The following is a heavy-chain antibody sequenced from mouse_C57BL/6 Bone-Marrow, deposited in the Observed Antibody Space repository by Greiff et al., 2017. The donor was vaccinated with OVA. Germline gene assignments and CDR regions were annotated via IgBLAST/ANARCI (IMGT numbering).Heavy chain of an antibody. Sequence: ESGPGMVKPSQSLSLTCTVTGYSITSGYDWHWIRHFPGNKLEWMGYISYSGSTNYNPSLKSRISITHDTSKNHFFLKLNSVTTEDTATYYCARRGLGRGGYYFDYWGQGTTLTVSS. D-gene: IGHD4-1*01. CDR1: GYSITSGYD. J-gene: IGHJ2*01. CDR3: ARRGLGRGGYYFDY. CDR2: ISYSGST. V-gene: IGHV3-1*01.